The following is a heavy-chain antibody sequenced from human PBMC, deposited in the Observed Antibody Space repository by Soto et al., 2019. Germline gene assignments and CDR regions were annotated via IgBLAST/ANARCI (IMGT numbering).Heavy chain of an antibody. CDR1: GFTFSGNC. CDR2: LNSDGTSA. CDR3: ARGPSGWFGFDY. J-gene: IGHJ4*02. D-gene: IGHD6-19*01. V-gene: IGHV3-74*01. Sequence: LRLSCAGPGFTFSGNCMHWVRQDPGKGLVWVSRLNSDGTSANYADAVKGRFTISRDNAKNTLFLQMNSLTAEDTALYYCARGPSGWFGFDYWGQGTLVTVSS.